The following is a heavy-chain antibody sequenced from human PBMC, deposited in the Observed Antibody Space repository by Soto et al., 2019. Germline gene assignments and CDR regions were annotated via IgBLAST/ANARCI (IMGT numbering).Heavy chain of an antibody. Sequence: PSETLSLTCAVYGGSFSGYYWSWIRQPPGKGLEWIGEINHSGSTNYNPSLKSRATISVDTSKNQFSLKLSSVTAADTAVYYCASTEVVVVAATHRFGWFDPWGQGTLVTVSS. D-gene: IGHD2-15*01. J-gene: IGHJ5*02. CDR2: INHSGST. CDR3: ASTEVVVVAATHRFGWFDP. V-gene: IGHV4-34*01. CDR1: GGSFSGYY.